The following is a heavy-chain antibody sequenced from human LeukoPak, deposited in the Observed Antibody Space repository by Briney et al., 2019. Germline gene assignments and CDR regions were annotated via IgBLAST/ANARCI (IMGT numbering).Heavy chain of an antibody. Sequence: GASVKVSCKASGGTFSSYAISWVRQAPGQGLEWMGRIIPILGIANYAQKFQGRVTITADKSTSTAYMELSSLRSEDTAVYYCARALGGSYGYYFDYWGQGTLVTVSS. CDR1: GGTFSSYA. D-gene: IGHD1-26*01. J-gene: IGHJ4*02. CDR3: ARALGGSYGYYFDY. V-gene: IGHV1-69*04. CDR2: IIPILGIA.